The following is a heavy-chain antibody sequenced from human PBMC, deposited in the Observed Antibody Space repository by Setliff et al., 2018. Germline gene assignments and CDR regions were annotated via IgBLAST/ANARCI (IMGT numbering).Heavy chain of an antibody. Sequence: GGSLRLSCAASRFTFSRYWMHWVRQAPGKGLVWVSRLNEDGSITSYADSVKGRFTISRDNAKNTLYLQMNSLRAEDTGVYYCARDLSGRSDSWGQGTLVTVSS. CDR1: RFTFSRYW. CDR3: ARDLSGRSDS. D-gene: IGHD3-3*01. V-gene: IGHV3-74*03. CDR2: LNEDGSIT. J-gene: IGHJ4*02.